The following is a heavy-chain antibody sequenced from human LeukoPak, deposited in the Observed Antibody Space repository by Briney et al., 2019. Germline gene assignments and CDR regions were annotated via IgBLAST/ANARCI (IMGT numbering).Heavy chain of an antibody. V-gene: IGHV4-39*01. D-gene: IGHD2-15*01. CDR1: GGSIINTSEH. Sequence: PSETLSLTCSASGGSIINTSEHWACIRQPPGKELQWISSMYYSGSTYYNPFLRSRVTMSVDTSKNQFALKPAPVIAAHRAVYVCERMKPATLNCVPWGQGTLVTVSS. CDR3: ERMKPATLNCVP. CDR2: MYYSGST. J-gene: IGHJ5*02.